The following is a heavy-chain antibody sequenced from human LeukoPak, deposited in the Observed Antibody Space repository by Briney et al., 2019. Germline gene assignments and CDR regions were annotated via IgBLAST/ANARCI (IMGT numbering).Heavy chain of an antibody. V-gene: IGHV4-38-2*02. D-gene: IGHD6-13*01. J-gene: IGHJ5*02. Sequence: SETLSLTCTVSGYSISSGYYWGWLRQPPGKGLEWIGSIYHSGITYYNPSLKSRVTILVDTSKNQFSLKLSSVTAADTAAYYCARGYSSSWYLNWFDPWGQGTLVTVSS. CDR2: IYHSGIT. CDR1: GYSISSGYY. CDR3: ARGYSSSWYLNWFDP.